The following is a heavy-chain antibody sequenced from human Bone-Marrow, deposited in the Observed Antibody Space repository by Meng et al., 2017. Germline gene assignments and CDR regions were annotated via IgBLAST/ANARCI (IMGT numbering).Heavy chain of an antibody. CDR2: ISSTSGVI. Sequence: GSLKISCAASGFTFSSSSMSWVRQAPGKGLEWVSSISSTSGVIYYADSVKGRFTISRDNAKNSLYLQMNSLRAEDTAVYYCAVKGDYSNWNWGQGALVTVSS. V-gene: IGHV3-21*01. CDR1: GFTFSSSS. CDR3: AVKGDYSNWN. D-gene: IGHD6-13*01. J-gene: IGHJ4*02.